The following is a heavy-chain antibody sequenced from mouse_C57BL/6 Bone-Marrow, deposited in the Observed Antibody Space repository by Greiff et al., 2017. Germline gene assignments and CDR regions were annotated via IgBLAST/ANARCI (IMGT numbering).Heavy chain of an antibody. CDR3: AREHGRSYWYFDV. V-gene: IGHV1-26*01. CDR1: GYTFTDYY. CDR2: INPNNGGT. D-gene: IGHD1-1*01. Sequence: EVQLQQSGPELVKPGASVKISCKASGYTFTDYYMNWVKQSHGKSLEWIGDINPNNGGTSYNQKFKGKATLTVDKSSSTAYMELRSLTSEDSAVYYCAREHGRSYWYFDVWGTGTTVTVSS. J-gene: IGHJ1*03.